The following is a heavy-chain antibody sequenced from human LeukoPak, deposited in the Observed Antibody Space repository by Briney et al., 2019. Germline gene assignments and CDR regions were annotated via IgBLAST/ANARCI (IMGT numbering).Heavy chain of an antibody. V-gene: IGHV4-30-4*08. J-gene: IGHJ4*02. CDR1: GFTVSSSDFY. Sequence: AQTLCLTCTVSGFTVSSSDFYWDWNRQPPGQGLEWHMYISYTGTTFYSSLIRSCITFSINTSNNQLSMNLKSVTAADTALLSCARSPVYKTLRKPYFDSWGQGTLVIVSS. D-gene: IGHD1-1*01. CDR3: ARSPVYKTLRKPYFDS. CDR2: ISYTGTT.